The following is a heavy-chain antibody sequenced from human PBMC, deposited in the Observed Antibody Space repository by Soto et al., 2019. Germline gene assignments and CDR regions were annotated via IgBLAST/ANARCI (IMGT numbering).Heavy chain of an antibody. V-gene: IGHV4-59*01. D-gene: IGHD6-6*01. Sequence: PSETLSLTCPFSGFSLGTYYLAWVRPPPGKGLEWIGYIYYSGNTNYNPSLKSRVTISVDTSKNQFSLKLSSVTAADTAVYYCARFLFWQLADNWFDPWGQGTLVTVSS. CDR2: IYYSGNT. J-gene: IGHJ5*02. CDR3: ARFLFWQLADNWFDP. CDR1: GFSLGTYY.